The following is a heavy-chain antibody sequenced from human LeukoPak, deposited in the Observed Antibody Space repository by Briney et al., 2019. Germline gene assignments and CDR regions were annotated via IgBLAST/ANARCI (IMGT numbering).Heavy chain of an antibody. CDR3: ARGAVLRYFEIYYYYYMDV. J-gene: IGHJ6*03. V-gene: IGHV4-38-2*02. CDR1: GYSISSGYY. D-gene: IGHD3-9*01. Sequence: PSETLSLTCTVSGYSISSGYYWGWIRQPPGKGLEWIGSIYHSGSTNYNPSLKSRVTISVDTSKNQFSLKLSSVTAADTAVYYCARGAVLRYFEIYYYYYMDVWGKGTTVTISS. CDR2: IYHSGST.